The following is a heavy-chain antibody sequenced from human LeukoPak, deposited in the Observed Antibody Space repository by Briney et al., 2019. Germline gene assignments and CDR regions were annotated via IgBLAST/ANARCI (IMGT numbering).Heavy chain of an antibody. CDR3: ARATDGDYVPY. V-gene: IGHV3-21*01. Sequence: GSLRLSCGASGFAFSDYWMNWVRQAPGKGLEWVSSISSSSSYINYADSVKGRFTISRDNAKNSLYLQMNSLRAEDTAVYYCARATDGDYVPYWGQGTLVTVSS. D-gene: IGHD4-17*01. CDR1: GFAFSDYW. J-gene: IGHJ4*02. CDR2: ISSSSSYI.